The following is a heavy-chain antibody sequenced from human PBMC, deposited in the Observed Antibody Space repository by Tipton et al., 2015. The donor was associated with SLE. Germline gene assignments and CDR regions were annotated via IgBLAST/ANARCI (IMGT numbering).Heavy chain of an antibody. D-gene: IGHD3-22*01. Sequence: SLRLSCAASGFTFTSYAMSWVRQAPGKGLEWVSAISGSGGSTYYADSVKGRFTISRDNSKNTLYLQMSSLRAEDTAVYYCVKGGYYYDSSGYYYSDYYYMDVWGKGTTVTVSS. J-gene: IGHJ6*03. CDR1: GFTFTSYA. CDR3: VKGGYYYDSSGYYYSDYYYMDV. CDR2: ISGSGGST. V-gene: IGHV3-23*01.